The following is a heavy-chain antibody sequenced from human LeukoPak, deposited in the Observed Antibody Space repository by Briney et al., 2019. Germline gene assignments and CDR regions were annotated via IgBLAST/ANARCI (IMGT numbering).Heavy chain of an antibody. Sequence: GGSLRLSCAASGFSVSSNYMSWVRQAPGKGLEWVSVIYSGGTTYYADSVKGRFTISRDNSKNTLYLQLNSVRAEDTAVYYCAKPLTAATGSDFDHWGQGTLVTVSS. CDR2: IYSGGTT. J-gene: IGHJ4*02. CDR1: GFSVSSNY. V-gene: IGHV3-53*01. CDR3: AKPLTAATGSDFDH. D-gene: IGHD6-13*01.